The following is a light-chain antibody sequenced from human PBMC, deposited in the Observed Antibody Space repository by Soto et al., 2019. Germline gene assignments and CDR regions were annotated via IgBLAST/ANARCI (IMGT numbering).Light chain of an antibody. J-gene: IGKJ1*01. CDR2: GAS. Sequence: EIVMTQSPATLSVSPGERATLSCRASQSLSSNLAWYQQKPGQGPRLLIYGASPRATGIPARFSGSGSGTEFTLTISSLQSEDFAVYYCQQYNKWPRTFGQGTKVEIK. CDR3: QQYNKWPRT. CDR1: QSLSSN. V-gene: IGKV3-15*01.